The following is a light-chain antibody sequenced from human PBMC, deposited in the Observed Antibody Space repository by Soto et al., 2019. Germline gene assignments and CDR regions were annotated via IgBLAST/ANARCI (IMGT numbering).Light chain of an antibody. CDR3: GTWDNSLSGVI. CDR2: DNN. CDR1: NSNIGSNY. Sequence: QSVLTQPPSVSAAPGQKVSISCSGSNSNIGSNYVSWYQHLPGTTPRLLIYDNNKRPSGIPDRFSGSKSGTSATLGITGLQTGDEADYYRGTWDNSLSGVIFGGGTKVTVL. V-gene: IGLV1-51*01. J-gene: IGLJ2*01.